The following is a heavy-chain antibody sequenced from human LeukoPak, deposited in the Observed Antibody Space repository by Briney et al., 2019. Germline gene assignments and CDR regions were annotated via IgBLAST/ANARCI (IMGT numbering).Heavy chain of an antibody. J-gene: IGHJ4*02. CDR3: ARALAGNSDY. V-gene: IGHV4-39*07. CDR1: GGSISSSSYY. CDR2: IYHSGST. D-gene: IGHD4-23*01. Sequence: SETLSLTCTVSGGSISSSSYYWGWIRQPPGKGLEWIGSIYHSGSTYYNPSLKSRVTISVDRSKNQFSLKLSSVTAADTAVYYCARALAGNSDYWGQGTLVTVSS.